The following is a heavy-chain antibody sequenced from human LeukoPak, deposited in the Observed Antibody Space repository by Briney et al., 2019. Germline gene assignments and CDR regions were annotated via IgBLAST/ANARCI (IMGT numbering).Heavy chain of an antibody. CDR2: ISYDGSKQ. J-gene: IGHJ4*02. D-gene: IGHD1-26*01. CDR3: AKDLDSGSYYLDY. Sequence: GGSLRLSCAASGFTFSSYGMHWVRQAPGKGLEWVAVISYDGSKQYYADSVKGRFTISRDNSKNTLYLQMNSLRPEDTAVYYCAKDLDSGSYYLDYWGQGTLVTVSS. V-gene: IGHV3-30*18. CDR1: GFTFSSYG.